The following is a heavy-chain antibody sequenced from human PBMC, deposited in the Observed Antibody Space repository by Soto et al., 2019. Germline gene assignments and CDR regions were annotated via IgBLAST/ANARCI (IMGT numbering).Heavy chain of an antibody. CDR2: IYYSGST. CDR3: VGGYCSSTSCYPFDY. V-gene: IGHV4-39*01. D-gene: IGHD2-2*01. CDR1: GGSISSSSYY. J-gene: IGHJ4*02. Sequence: QLQLQESGPGLVKPSETLSLTCTVSGGSISSSSYYWGWIRQPPGKGLEWIGSIYYSGSTYYNPSLQSRVTRSVDTSKNQFSLKLSSVTAADTAVYYCVGGYCSSTSCYPFDYWGQGTLVTVSS.